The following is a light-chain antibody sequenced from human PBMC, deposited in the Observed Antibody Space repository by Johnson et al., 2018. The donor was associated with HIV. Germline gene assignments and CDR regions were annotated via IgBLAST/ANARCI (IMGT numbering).Light chain of an antibody. CDR2: ENN. CDR1: SSDMGNYA. J-gene: IGLJ1*01. V-gene: IGLV1-51*02. CDR3: GTWDGSLSTGRYV. Sequence: QSVLTQPPSVSAAPGQKVTISCSGSSSDMGNYAVSWYQQLPGTAPKLLIYENNKRPSGIHERLSGSKSGRSATLGITGLQNGDEADAYCGTWDGSLSTGRYVLGTVTKVTFL.